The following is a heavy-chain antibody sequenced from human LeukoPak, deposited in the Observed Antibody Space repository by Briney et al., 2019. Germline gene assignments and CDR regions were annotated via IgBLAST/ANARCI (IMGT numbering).Heavy chain of an antibody. CDR3: ARIAVTPIVFTLHWFDP. J-gene: IGHJ5*02. V-gene: IGHV6-1*01. CDR1: GDNVSSNCAA. Sequence: SQTLSLTCAISGDNVSSNCAAWNWIRQSPSRGLEWLGRTYYRSRWYSDYAVSVKSRITINPDTSKNQFSLQLSSVTPEDTAVYYCARIAVTPIVFTLHWFDPWGQGTLVTVSS. CDR2: TYYRSRWYS. D-gene: IGHD2-21*02.